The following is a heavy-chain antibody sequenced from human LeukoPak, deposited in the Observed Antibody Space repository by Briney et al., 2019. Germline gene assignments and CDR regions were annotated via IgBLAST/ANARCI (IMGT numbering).Heavy chain of an antibody. CDR1: GGSISSYY. CDR3: AREPDY. Sequence: SETLSLTCTVSGGSISSYYWSWIRQPPGKGLEWIGYIYYSGSTNYNPSLKSRVTISVDTSKNQFSLKLSSVTAADTEVYYCAREPDYWGQGTLVTVSS. V-gene: IGHV4-59*01. J-gene: IGHJ4*02. CDR2: IYYSGST.